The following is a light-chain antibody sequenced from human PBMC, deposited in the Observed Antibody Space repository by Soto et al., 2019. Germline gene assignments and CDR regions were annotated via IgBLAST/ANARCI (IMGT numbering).Light chain of an antibody. J-gene: IGKJ1*01. V-gene: IGKV3-15*01. CDR1: QSVSSN. Sequence: EIVMTQSPATLSVSPGERATLSCSASQSVSSNLAWYQQKPGQAPRLLIYGASTRATGIPARFSGSGSGTEFTLTISSLQSEDFAVYYCQQYNNWPPSTCGQGTKGDIK. CDR2: GAS. CDR3: QQYNNWPPST.